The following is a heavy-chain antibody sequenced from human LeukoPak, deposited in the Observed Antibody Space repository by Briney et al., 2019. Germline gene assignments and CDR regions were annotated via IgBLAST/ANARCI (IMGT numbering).Heavy chain of an antibody. J-gene: IGHJ3*02. CDR3: ARGNRYCSSTSCYTHAFDI. V-gene: IGHV1-2*02. CDR1: GYTFTGYY. D-gene: IGHD2-2*02. CDR2: INPNSGGT. Sequence: GASVKVSCKASGYTFTGYYMHWVRQAPGQRLEWMGWINPNSGGTNYAQKFQGRVTMTRDTSISTAYMELSRLRSDDTAVYYCARGNRYCSSTSCYTHAFDIWGQGTMVTVSS.